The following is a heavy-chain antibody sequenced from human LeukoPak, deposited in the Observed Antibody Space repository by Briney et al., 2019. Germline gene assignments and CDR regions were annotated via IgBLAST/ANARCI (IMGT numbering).Heavy chain of an antibody. V-gene: IGHV3-48*03. J-gene: IGHJ4*02. CDR1: GFTFRSYE. Sequence: GGSLRLSCAASGFTFRSYEMNWVRQAPGKGLEWVSYISISGSSMYYADSVKGRLTISRDNAKNPLSLQMNSLRAEDTAVYYCARAYGNFDYWGQGTLVTVSS. D-gene: IGHD3-10*01. CDR2: ISISGSSM. CDR3: ARAYGNFDY.